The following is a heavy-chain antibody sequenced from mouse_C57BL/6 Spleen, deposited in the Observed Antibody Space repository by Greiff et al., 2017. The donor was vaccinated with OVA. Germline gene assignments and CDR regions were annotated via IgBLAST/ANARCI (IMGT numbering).Heavy chain of an antibody. V-gene: IGHV1-26*01. Sequence: VQLQQSGPELVKPGASVKISCKASGYTFTDYYMNWVKQSHGKSLEWIGDINPNNGGTSYNQKFKGKATLTVDKSSSTAYMELRSLTSEDSAVYYCARGGSPPFAYWGQGTLVTVSA. CDR3: ARGGSPPFAY. CDR1: GYTFTDYY. D-gene: IGHD6-1*01. CDR2: INPNNGGT. J-gene: IGHJ3*01.